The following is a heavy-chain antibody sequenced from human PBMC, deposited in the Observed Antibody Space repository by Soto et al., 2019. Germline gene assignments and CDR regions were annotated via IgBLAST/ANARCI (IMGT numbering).Heavy chain of an antibody. CDR1: GFTFSSYS. CDR3: ARSSGGSGFPYYYYGMDV. CDR2: ISSSSSYI. Sequence: PGGSLRLSCAASGFTFSSYSMNWVRQAPGKGLEWVSSISSSSSYIYYADSVKGRFTISRDNAKNSLYLQMNSLRAEDTAVYYCARSSGGSGFPYYYYGMDVWGQGTTATVSS. D-gene: IGHD1-26*01. J-gene: IGHJ6*02. V-gene: IGHV3-21*01.